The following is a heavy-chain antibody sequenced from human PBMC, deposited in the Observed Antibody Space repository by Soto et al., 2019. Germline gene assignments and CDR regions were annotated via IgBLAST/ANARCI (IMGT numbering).Heavy chain of an antibody. CDR1: GFTFSSYS. J-gene: IGHJ3*02. CDR3: AREPERGDYAFDI. D-gene: IGHD4-17*01. Sequence: PGGSLRLSCAASGFTFSSYSMNWVRQAPGKGLEWVSSISSSSSYIYYADSVKGRFTISRDNAKNSLYLQMNSLRAEDTAVYYCAREPERGDYAFDIWGQGTMVTVSS. V-gene: IGHV3-21*01. CDR2: ISSSSSYI.